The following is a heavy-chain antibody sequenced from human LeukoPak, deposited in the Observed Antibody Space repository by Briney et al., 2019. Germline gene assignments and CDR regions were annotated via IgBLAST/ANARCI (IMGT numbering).Heavy chain of an antibody. CDR1: GGSISSGDYY. V-gene: IGHV4-30-4*01. Sequence: SETLSLTCTVSGGSISSGDYYWSWIRQPPGKGLEWIGYIYYSGSTYYNPSLKSRVTISVDTSKNQFSLKLSSVTAADTAVYCCARVTTYGDSDYWGQGTLVTVSS. J-gene: IGHJ4*02. D-gene: IGHD4-17*01. CDR3: ARVTTYGDSDY. CDR2: IYYSGST.